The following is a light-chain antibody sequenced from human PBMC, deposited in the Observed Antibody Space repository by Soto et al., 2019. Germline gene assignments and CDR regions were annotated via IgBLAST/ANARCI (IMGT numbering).Light chain of an antibody. Sequence: QSALTQPASVSGSPGQSITISCTGTSSDVGGYNYVSWYQQHLGKAPKLMIYEVSNRPSGVSNRFSGSKSGNTASLTISGLQAEDEADYYCSSYISSSTNVVFGGGTKLTVL. CDR1: SSDVGGYNY. V-gene: IGLV2-14*01. J-gene: IGLJ2*01. CDR2: EVS. CDR3: SSYISSSTNVV.